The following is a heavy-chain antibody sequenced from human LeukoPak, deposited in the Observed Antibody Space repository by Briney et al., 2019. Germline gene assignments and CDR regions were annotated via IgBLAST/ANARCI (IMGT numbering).Heavy chain of an antibody. CDR2: IDSSSGAI. CDR3: ASWAGAAAGFSGPLDY. Sequence: GGSLRLSCAASGFTFDDYGMSWVRQAPGKGLEWISYIDSSSGAIYSADSVKGRFTISRDIAENSLFLQMNSLRAEDTAVYYCASWAGAAAGFSGPLDYWGQGTLVTVSS. V-gene: IGHV3-48*01. D-gene: IGHD6-13*01. J-gene: IGHJ4*02. CDR1: GFTFDDYG.